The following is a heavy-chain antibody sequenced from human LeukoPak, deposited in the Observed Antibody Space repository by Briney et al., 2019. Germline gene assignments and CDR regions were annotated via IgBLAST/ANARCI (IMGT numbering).Heavy chain of an antibody. Sequence: SVKVSCKASVGTFSSYAISWVRQAPGQGLEWMGGIIPIFGTANYAQKFQGRVTITADESTSTAYMELSSLRSEDTAVYYSARDHLKRRRDIVVVPAAGGFVWYFDLWGRGTLVTVSS. J-gene: IGHJ2*01. CDR2: IIPIFGTA. CDR1: VGTFSSYA. D-gene: IGHD2-2*01. V-gene: IGHV1-69*13. CDR3: ARDHLKRRRDIVVVPAAGGFVWYFDL.